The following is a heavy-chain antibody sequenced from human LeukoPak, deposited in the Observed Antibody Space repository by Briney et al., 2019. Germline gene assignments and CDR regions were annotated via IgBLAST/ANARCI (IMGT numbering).Heavy chain of an antibody. CDR1: GGSISSSSDY. Sequence: SDTLSLTCTISGGSISSSSDYWGWIRQPPGKGLEWIGSIYYSGNTYYNPSLKSRVTISVDTSKNQFSLKLSSVTAADTAVYYCARQTYNYGDTYYYYGMDVWGQGTTVTVSS. CDR3: ARQTYNYGDTYYYYGMDV. V-gene: IGHV4-39*01. CDR2: IYYSGNT. D-gene: IGHD5-18*01. J-gene: IGHJ6*02.